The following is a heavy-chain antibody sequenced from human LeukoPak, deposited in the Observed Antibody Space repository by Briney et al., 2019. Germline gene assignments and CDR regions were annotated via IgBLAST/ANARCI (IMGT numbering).Heavy chain of an antibody. V-gene: IGHV3-30-3*01. CDR2: ISYDGSNK. CDR3: ASPSSGWYNHYFDY. CDR1: GSTFSNYA. D-gene: IGHD6-19*01. J-gene: IGHJ4*02. Sequence: GGSLRLSCAASGSTFSNYAMHWVRQAPGKGLEWVAVISYDGSNKYYADSVKGRFTISRDNSKNTLYLQMSSLRPEDTAVYYCASPSSGWYNHYFDYWGQGTLVTVSS.